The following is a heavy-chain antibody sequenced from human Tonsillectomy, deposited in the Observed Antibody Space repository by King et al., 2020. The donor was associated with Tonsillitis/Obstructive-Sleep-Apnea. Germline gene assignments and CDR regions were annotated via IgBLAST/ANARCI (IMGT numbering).Heavy chain of an antibody. Sequence: VQLQQWGAGLLKPSETLSLTCAVYGGSFSGYYWSWIRQPPGKGLEWIGEINHSGSTNYNPSLKSRVTISVDTSKNQFSLKLSSVTAADTAVYYCARVDNFDWHNAFDIWGQGTMVTVSS. CDR3: ARVDNFDWHNAFDI. D-gene: IGHD3-9*01. J-gene: IGHJ3*02. V-gene: IGHV4-34*01. CDR1: GGSFSGYY. CDR2: INHSGST.